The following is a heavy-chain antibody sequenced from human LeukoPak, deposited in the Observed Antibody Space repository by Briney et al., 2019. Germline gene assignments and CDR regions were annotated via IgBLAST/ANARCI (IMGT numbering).Heavy chain of an antibody. V-gene: IGHV3-30-3*01. J-gene: IGHJ5*02. D-gene: IGHD6-13*01. CDR3: ARAGIAAAGTGKWFDP. Sequence: WGSLRLSCAASGFTFSSYAMHWVRQAPGKGLEGVAVISYDGSNKYYADPVKGRFTISRENSKNPLYLQMTSLRAEDTAVYYCARAGIAAAGTGKWFDPWGQGTLVTVSS. CDR1: GFTFSSYA. CDR2: ISYDGSNK.